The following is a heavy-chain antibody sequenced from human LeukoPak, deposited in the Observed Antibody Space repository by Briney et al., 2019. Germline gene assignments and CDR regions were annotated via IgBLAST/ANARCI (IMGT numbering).Heavy chain of an antibody. Sequence: GGSLRLSCAASGFTFSRNVMHWVRQAPGKGLEWVGVISSDGGNEYYADSVKGRFTISRDNSQNTLYLQMNSLRAEDTAVYYCARGRYYDTSGHPDAFDIWGQGTMVTVSS. CDR1: GFTFSRNV. D-gene: IGHD3-22*01. CDR3: ARGRYYDTSGHPDAFDI. J-gene: IGHJ3*02. CDR2: ISSDGGNE. V-gene: IGHV3-30*04.